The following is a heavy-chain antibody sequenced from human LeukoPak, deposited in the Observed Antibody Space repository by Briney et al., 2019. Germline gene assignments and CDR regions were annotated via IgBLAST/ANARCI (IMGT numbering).Heavy chain of an antibody. Sequence: GGSLRLSCAASGFTFTNYAMSWVRQAQGRGLEWVSAITGSGCSTYYVDSVKGRFTISRANSKDTLYLQMNSLRAEDTAVYYCAKGIVTTVTAVDYWGQGTLVTVSS. CDR1: GFTFTNYA. CDR2: ITGSGCST. CDR3: AKGIVTTVTAVDY. D-gene: IGHD4-17*01. J-gene: IGHJ4*02. V-gene: IGHV3-23*01.